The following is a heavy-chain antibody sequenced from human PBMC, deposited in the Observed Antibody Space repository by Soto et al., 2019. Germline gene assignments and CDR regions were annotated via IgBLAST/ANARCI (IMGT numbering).Heavy chain of an antibody. Sequence: QLQLQESGPGLVKPSETLSLTCTVSGGSISSSSYYWGWIRQPPGKGLEWIGSIYYSGSTYYNPSLKSRVTISVDTSKNQFSLKLSSVTAADTAVYYCARHLFEVWFGEFSLGRTNWFDPWGQGTLVTVSS. CDR2: IYYSGST. CDR1: GGSISSSSYY. J-gene: IGHJ5*02. V-gene: IGHV4-39*01. CDR3: ARHLFEVWFGEFSLGRTNWFDP. D-gene: IGHD3-10*01.